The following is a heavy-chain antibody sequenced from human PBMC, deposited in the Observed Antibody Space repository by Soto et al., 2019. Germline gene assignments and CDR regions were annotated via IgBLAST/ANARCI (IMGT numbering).Heavy chain of an antibody. D-gene: IGHD3-3*02. CDR2: IYWNDDK. CDR3: AHRPRVHYYFDY. V-gene: IGHV2-5*01. CDR1: GFSLSTSGVG. J-gene: IGHJ4*02. Sequence: GSGPTLVNPTQTLTLTCTFSGFSLSTSGVGVGWIRQPPGKALEWLALIYWNDDKRYSPSLKSRLTITKDTSKNQVVLTMTNMDPVDTXTYYCAHRPRVHYYFDYWGQGTLVTVSS.